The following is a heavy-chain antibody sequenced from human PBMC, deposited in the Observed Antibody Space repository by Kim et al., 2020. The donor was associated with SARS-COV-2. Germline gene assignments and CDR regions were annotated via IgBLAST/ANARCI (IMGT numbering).Heavy chain of an antibody. V-gene: IGHV3-30-3*01. Sequence: GGSLRLSCAASGFTFSSYAMHWVRQAPGKGLEWVAVISYDGSNKYYADSVKGRFTISRDNSKNTLYLQMNSLRAEDTAVYYCARAQFIAAAGAGYFDYWG. D-gene: IGHD6-13*01. CDR3: ARAQFIAAAGAGYFDY. J-gene: IGHJ4*03. CDR1: GFTFSSYA. CDR2: ISYDGSNK.